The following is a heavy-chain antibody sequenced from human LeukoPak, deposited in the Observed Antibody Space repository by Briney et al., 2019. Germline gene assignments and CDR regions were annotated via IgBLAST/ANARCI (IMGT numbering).Heavy chain of an antibody. Sequence: GGSLRLSCAASGFTFSSYSMNWVRQAPGKGLEWVSSISSSSSYKYYADSVKGRFTISRDNAKNSLYLQMNSLRAEDTAVYYCARDVFHEQQPASGFDYWGQGTLVTVSS. CDR2: ISSSSSYK. D-gene: IGHD6-13*01. V-gene: IGHV3-21*01. CDR1: GFTFSSYS. CDR3: ARDVFHEQQPASGFDY. J-gene: IGHJ4*02.